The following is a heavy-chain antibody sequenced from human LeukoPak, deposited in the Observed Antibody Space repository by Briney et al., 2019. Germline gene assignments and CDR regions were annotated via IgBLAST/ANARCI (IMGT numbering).Heavy chain of an antibody. Sequence: SETLSLTCAVYGGSFSGYYWSWIRQPPGKGLEWIGEINHSGSTNYNPSLKSRVTISVDTSKNQFSLKLSSVTAADTAVYYCARGGQWLVQTGLVWFDPWGQGTLVTVS. CDR1: GGSFSGYY. CDR2: INHSGST. J-gene: IGHJ5*02. CDR3: ARGGQWLVQTGLVWFDP. V-gene: IGHV4-34*01. D-gene: IGHD6-19*01.